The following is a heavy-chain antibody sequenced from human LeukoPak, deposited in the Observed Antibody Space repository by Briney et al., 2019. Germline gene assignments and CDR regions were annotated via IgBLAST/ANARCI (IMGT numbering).Heavy chain of an antibody. V-gene: IGHV1-58*02. CDR1: GFTFTSSA. CDR3: ARVRDSSWYDAFDI. D-gene: IGHD6-13*01. CDR2: IVVGSGNT. J-gene: IGHJ3*02. Sequence: TSVKVSCKASGFTFTSSAMQWVRQARGQRLEWIGWIVVGSGNTNYAQKFQERVTITRDMSTSTAYMELRSLRSDDTAVYYCARVRDSSWYDAFDIWGQGTMVTVSS.